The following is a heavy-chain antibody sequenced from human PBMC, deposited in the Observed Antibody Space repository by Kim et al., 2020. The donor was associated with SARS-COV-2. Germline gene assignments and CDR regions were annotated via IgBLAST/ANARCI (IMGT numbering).Heavy chain of an antibody. CDR3: ARDHGLDV. V-gene: IGHV3-7*01. CDR1: GFTFSNYW. CDR2: IKEDGSEK. Sequence: GGSLRLSCAASGFTFSNYWMSWVRQAPGKGLEWVANIKEDGSEKDYVDSVKGRFTIFRDNAKKSLVLQMNSLRAEDTAVYYCARDHGLDVWGKGTTVTVS. J-gene: IGHJ6*03.